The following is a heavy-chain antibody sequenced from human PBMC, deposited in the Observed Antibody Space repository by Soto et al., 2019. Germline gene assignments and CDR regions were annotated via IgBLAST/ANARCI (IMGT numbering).Heavy chain of an antibody. CDR2: ISAYNGNT. Sequence: QVQLVQSGAEVKKPGASVKVSCKASGYTFTSYAISWVRHAPGQGLDWMAWISAYNGNTNDAQKLQGRVTMTTDTPTTTAYMELRSLRPDATAVNYCARDGPPPDSWGQGTLVTVSS. V-gene: IGHV1-18*01. J-gene: IGHJ4*02. CDR3: ARDGPPPDS. CDR1: GYTFTSYA.